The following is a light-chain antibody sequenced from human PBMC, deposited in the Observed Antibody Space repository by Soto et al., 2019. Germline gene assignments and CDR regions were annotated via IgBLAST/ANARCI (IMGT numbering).Light chain of an antibody. CDR1: SSNIGSNT. V-gene: IGLV1-44*01. CDR3: ATWDDSLSGFVV. Sequence: QSVLTQPPSASGTPGQRVTISCSGGSSNIGSNTVNWYQQLPGTAPKLLIYSNNQRPSGVPDRFSVSKSGTSASLAISGLQSEDEADYYCATWDDSLSGFVVFGGGTQLTVL. CDR2: SNN. J-gene: IGLJ7*01.